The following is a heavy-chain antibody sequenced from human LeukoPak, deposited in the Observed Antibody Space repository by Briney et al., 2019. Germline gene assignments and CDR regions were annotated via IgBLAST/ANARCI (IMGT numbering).Heavy chain of an antibody. J-gene: IGHJ4*02. CDR2: ISPTGGGT. CDR3: ARVPGDGYNFSFDY. V-gene: IGHV1-46*01. CDR1: GYTFSSYY. D-gene: IGHD5-24*01. Sequence: ASVKVSCKASGYTFSSYYMHWVRQAPGQGLEWMGIISPTGGGTNYAQKFQGRVTMTRDTSTSTVYMELSSLRSEDTAVYYCARVPGDGYNFSFDYWGQGTLVTVSS.